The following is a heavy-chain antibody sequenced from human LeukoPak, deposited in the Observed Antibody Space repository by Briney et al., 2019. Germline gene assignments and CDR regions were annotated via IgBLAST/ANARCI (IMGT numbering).Heavy chain of an antibody. Sequence: TSETLSLTCTVSGGSISSSSYYWGWIRQPPGKGLEWIGSIYYSGSTYYNPSLKSRVTISVDTSKNQFSLKLSSVTAADTAVYYCAATIFYGVVIMSFDYWGQGTLVTVSS. CDR2: IYYSGST. CDR3: AATIFYGVVIMSFDY. D-gene: IGHD3-3*01. V-gene: IGHV4-39*07. CDR1: GGSISSSSYY. J-gene: IGHJ4*02.